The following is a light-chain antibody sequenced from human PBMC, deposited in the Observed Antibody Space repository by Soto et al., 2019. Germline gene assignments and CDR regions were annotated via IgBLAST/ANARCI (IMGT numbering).Light chain of an antibody. Sequence: EIVLTQSPGTLSLSPGEGATLSCRASQSVSTNFFAWYQQKPGQAPRLLIYGASTRATGIPDRFSGSGSGTDFTLVICRLEPEDFAVYYCQQYGRTSWTFGQGTKVDIK. V-gene: IGKV3-20*01. CDR1: QSVSTNF. CDR3: QQYGRTSWT. J-gene: IGKJ1*01. CDR2: GAS.